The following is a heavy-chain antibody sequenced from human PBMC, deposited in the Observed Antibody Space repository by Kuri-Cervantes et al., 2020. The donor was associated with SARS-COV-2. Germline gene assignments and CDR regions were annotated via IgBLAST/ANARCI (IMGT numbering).Heavy chain of an antibody. CDR3: ARTDPQLPHLIY. CDR1: GFTVSSNY. J-gene: IGHJ4*02. D-gene: IGHD1-14*01. V-gene: IGHV3-66*01. Sequence: GESLKISCAASGFTVSSNYMSWVRQAPGKGLEWVSVIYSCGSTYYADSVKGRFTISRDNAKNSLYLQMNSLRAEDTAVYYCARTDPQLPHLIYWGQGTLVTVSS. CDR2: IYSCGST.